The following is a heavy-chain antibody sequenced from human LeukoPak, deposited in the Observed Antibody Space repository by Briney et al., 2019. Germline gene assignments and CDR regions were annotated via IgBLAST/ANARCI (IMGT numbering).Heavy chain of an antibody. J-gene: IGHJ4*02. D-gene: IGHD3-3*01. CDR2: ISSSSSYI. Sequence: PGGSLRLSCAASGFTFSSYSMNWVRQAPGKGLEWVSSISSSSSYIYYADSVKGRFTISRDNAKNSLYLQMNSLRAEDTAVYYCARENDFWSGYCFDYWGQGTLVTVSS. CDR1: GFTFSSYS. V-gene: IGHV3-21*01. CDR3: ARENDFWSGYCFDY.